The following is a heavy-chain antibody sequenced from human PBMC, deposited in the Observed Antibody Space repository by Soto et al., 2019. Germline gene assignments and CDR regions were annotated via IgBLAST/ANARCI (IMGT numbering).Heavy chain of an antibody. Sequence: QVQLVQSGAEVKKPGASVKVSCKASGYTFTSYAMHWVRQAPGQRLEWMGWINAGNGNTKYSQKFQGRVTITRDTFASTAYMERSRLRSEDTAVYYCARTSGYYLDDYWGQGTLVTVSS. CDR1: GYTFTSYA. V-gene: IGHV1-3*01. CDR3: ARTSGYYLDDY. J-gene: IGHJ4*02. D-gene: IGHD3-22*01. CDR2: INAGNGNT.